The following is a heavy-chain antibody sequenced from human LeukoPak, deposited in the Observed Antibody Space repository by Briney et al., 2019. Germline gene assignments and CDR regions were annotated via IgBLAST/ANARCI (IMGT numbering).Heavy chain of an antibody. V-gene: IGHV3-74*01. CDR1: GFTFSSYW. CDR2: INSDGSST. CDR3: ARVRAPNYYDSSGYSDY. Sequence: PGGSLRLSCAASGFTFSSYWMHWVRHAPGKGLVWVSRINSDGSSTIYADSVKGRFTISRDNAKNTLYLQMNSLRAEDTAVYYCARVRAPNYYDSSGYSDYWGQGTLVTVSS. D-gene: IGHD3-22*01. J-gene: IGHJ4*02.